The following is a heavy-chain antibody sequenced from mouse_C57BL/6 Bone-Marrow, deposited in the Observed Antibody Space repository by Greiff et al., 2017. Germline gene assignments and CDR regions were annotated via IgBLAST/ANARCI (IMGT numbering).Heavy chain of an antibody. D-gene: IGHD2-4*01. V-gene: IGHV1-64*01. J-gene: IGHJ3*01. CDR2: IHPNSGST. CDR3: ARKMGFYYDYYWFAY. Sequence: VQLQQPGAELVKPGASVKLSCKASGYTFTSYWMHWVKQRPGQGLEWIGMIHPNSGSTNYNEKFKSKATLTVDKSSSTAYMQLSSLTSEDSAVYYCARKMGFYYDYYWFAYWGQGTLVTVSA. CDR1: GYTFTSYW.